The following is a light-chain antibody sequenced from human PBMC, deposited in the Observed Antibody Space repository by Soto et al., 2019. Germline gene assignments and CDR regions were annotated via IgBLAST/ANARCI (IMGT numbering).Light chain of an antibody. J-gene: IGKJ3*01. CDR1: QRVAGNF. V-gene: IGKV3-20*01. CDR2: GAS. CDR3: QVYGINPIFT. Sequence: EVFLTQSADTLSLSPGDRAPLSCRASQRVAGNFLAWYQQKPGKSPRLLIYGASYRASDIPDRFSGSGSGTDFTLTISRLEPEDFAMYFCQVYGINPIFTFGPGIKVDIK.